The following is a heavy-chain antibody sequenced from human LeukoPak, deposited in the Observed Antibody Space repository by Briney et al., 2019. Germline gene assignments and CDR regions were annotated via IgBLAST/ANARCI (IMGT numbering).Heavy chain of an antibody. D-gene: IGHD4-17*01. CDR1: GFTFSSYW. Sequence: GGSLRLSCAASGFTFSSYWMSWVRQAPGKGLEWVANIKQDGSEKYYVGSVKGRFTISRDNAKNSLYLQMNSLRAEDTAVYYCARESLTVTPDYWGQGTLVTVSS. CDR2: IKQDGSEK. J-gene: IGHJ4*02. CDR3: ARESLTVTPDY. V-gene: IGHV3-7*01.